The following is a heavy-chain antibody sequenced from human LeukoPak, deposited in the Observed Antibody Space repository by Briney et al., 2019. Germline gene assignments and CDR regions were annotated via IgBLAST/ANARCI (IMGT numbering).Heavy chain of an antibody. Sequence: ASVKVSCKASGYTFTGYYMHLVRQAPGQGLEWMGWINPNSGGTNYAQKFQGRVTMTRDTSISTAYMELSRLRSDDTAVYYCARALNAAAWYYYDSSGYPDYWGQGTLVTVSS. D-gene: IGHD3-22*01. CDR3: ARALNAAAWYYYDSSGYPDY. CDR1: GYTFTGYY. J-gene: IGHJ4*02. V-gene: IGHV1-2*02. CDR2: INPNSGGT.